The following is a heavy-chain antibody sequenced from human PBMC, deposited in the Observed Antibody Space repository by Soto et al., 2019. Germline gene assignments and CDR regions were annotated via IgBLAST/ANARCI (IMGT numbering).Heavy chain of an antibody. CDR3: ARDSRYYDSSGYIYYFDY. D-gene: IGHD3-22*01. V-gene: IGHV4-31*03. J-gene: IGHJ4*02. CDR2: IYYSGST. CDR1: GGSISSGGYY. Sequence: SSETLSLTCTVSGGSISSGGYYWSWIRQHPGKGLEWIGYIYYSGSTYYNPSLKSRVTISVDTSKNQFSLKLSSVTAADTAVYYCARDSRYYDSSGYIYYFDYWGQGTLVTVSS.